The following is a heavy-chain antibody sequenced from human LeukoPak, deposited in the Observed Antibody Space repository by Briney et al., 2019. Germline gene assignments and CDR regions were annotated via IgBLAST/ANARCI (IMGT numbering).Heavy chain of an antibody. CDR2: ISYDGSNK. D-gene: IGHD6-6*01. V-gene: IGHV3-30*18. Sequence: PGRSLRLSCSASGFTFSSYGMHWVRQAPGKGLEWVAVISYDGSNKYYADSVKGRFTISRDNSKNTLYLQMNSLRAEDTAVYYCAKGSSSKLGGEWGQGTLVTVSS. CDR3: AKGSSSKLGGE. CDR1: GFTFSSYG. J-gene: IGHJ4*02.